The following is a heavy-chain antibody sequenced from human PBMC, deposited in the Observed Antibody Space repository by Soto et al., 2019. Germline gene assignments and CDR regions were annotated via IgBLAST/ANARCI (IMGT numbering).Heavy chain of an antibody. CDR2: ISATGGST. V-gene: IGHV3-23*01. CDR1: GFTLNNYA. J-gene: IGHJ4*02. Sequence: ELQVLDSGGGLVQQGGSLRLSCAASGFTLNNYAMNWVRQAPGKGLEWVATISATGGSTYYADSVKGRFTISRDNSKNTLYLQMNGLRVEDTAVYYCAKDRLAGNFDYWGQGTQVTVSS. CDR3: AKDRLAGNFDY.